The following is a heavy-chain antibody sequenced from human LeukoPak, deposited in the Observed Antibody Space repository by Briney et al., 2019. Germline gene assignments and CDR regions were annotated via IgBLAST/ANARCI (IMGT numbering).Heavy chain of an antibody. CDR2: INPSGGST. Sequence: ASVKVSCKASGYTFTSYYMHWVRQAPGQGLEWMGIINPSGGSTTYAQKFLGRVTITTDTSTSTVYMELSSLRSKETAVSYCDRGLAVGVRAGFDYWGKGTLVTVSS. CDR3: DRGLAVGVRAGFDY. D-gene: IGHD1-26*01. V-gene: IGHV1-46*03. CDR1: GYTFTSYY. J-gene: IGHJ4*02.